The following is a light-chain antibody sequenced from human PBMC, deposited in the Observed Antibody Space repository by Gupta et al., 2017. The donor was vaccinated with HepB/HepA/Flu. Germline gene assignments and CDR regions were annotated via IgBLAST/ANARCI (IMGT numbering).Light chain of an antibody. CDR1: QSVLYSSNNKNY. J-gene: IGKJ1*01. CDR3: QQEHSSTCT. Sequence: DIVMTQSPDSLAVSLGERATINCKSSQSVLYSSNNKNYLAWYQQKPGQPPKLLIYWASTRESGVPDRFSGSGSGTDFTLTISSLQAEDVAVYYCQQEHSSTCTFGQGTKVEIK. CDR2: WAS. V-gene: IGKV4-1*01.